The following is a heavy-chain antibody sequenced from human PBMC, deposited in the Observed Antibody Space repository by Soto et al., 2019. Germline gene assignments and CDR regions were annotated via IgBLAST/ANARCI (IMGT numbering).Heavy chain of an antibody. D-gene: IGHD2-2*01. CDR1: GGSISSPDHY. CDR3: ASFSYHSFDS. J-gene: IGHJ4*02. Sequence: SETLSLTCTVSGGSISSPDHYWSWIRQSPGKGLEWIGYIFYTGNTYYNPSLKSRGTISVDTSKNQFSLKLSSVTAADTAVYFCASFSYHSFDSWVQETLATAS. CDR2: IFYTGNT. V-gene: IGHV4-30-4*01.